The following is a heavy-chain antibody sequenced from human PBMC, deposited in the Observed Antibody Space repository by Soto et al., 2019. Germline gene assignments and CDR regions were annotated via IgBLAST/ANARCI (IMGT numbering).Heavy chain of an antibody. V-gene: IGHV4-59*01. CDR2: IYYSGST. CDR3: ARVYYGSGSYYYYYYMDV. D-gene: IGHD3-10*01. CDR1: GGTIISYY. Sequence: SDTLFLTSTNSGGTIISYYWSWIRQPPGKGLEWIGYIYYSGSTNYNPSLKSRVTISVDTSKNQFSLKLSSVTAADTAVYYCARVYYGSGSYYYYYYMDVWGKGTTVT. J-gene: IGHJ6*03.